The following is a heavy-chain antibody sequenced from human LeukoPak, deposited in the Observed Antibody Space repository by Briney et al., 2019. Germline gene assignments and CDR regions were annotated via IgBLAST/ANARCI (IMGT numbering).Heavy chain of an antibody. V-gene: IGHV4-30-2*01. D-gene: IGHD3-10*01. J-gene: IGHJ4*02. Sequence: PSQTLSLTCAVSGGSISSGGYSWSWIRQPPGTGLEWIGYIYHSGSTYYNPSLKGRVTISVDRSKNQFSLKLSSVTAADTAVYYCARSSIGGPQGRWFGESLDYWGQGTLVTVSS. CDR3: ARSSIGGPQGRWFGESLDY. CDR2: IYHSGST. CDR1: GGSISSGGYS.